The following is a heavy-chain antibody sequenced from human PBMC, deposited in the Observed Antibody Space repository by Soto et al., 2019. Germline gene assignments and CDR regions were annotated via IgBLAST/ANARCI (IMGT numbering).Heavy chain of an antibody. D-gene: IGHD2-21*01. V-gene: IGHV4-59*08. CDR3: ARHRPYCGGDCYSPSFDY. CDR1: GGSISSYY. Sequence: QVQLQESGPGLVKPSETLSLTCTVSGGSISSYYWSWIRQPPGKGLEWIGYIYYSGSTNSNPSLKSRVTLSVDTSKNQFSLKLSSVTAADTAVYYCARHRPYCGGDCYSPSFDYWGQGTLVTVSS. CDR2: IYYSGST. J-gene: IGHJ4*02.